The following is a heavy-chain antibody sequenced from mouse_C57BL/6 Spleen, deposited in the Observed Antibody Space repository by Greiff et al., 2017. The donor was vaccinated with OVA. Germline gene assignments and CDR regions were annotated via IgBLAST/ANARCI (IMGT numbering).Heavy chain of an antibody. J-gene: IGHJ2*01. V-gene: IGHV1-22*01. CDR3: ARAYGNHVDY. CDR2: INPNNGGT. CDR1: GYTFTDYN. Sequence: EVKLVESGPELVKPGASVKMSCKASGYTFTDYNMHWVKQSHGKSLEWIGYINPNNGGTSYNQKFKGKATLTVNKSSSTAYMELRSLTSEDSAVYYCARAYGNHVDYWGQGTTLTVSS. D-gene: IGHD2-10*02.